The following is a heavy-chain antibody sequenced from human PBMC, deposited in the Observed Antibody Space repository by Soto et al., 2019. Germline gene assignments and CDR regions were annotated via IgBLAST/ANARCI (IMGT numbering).Heavy chain of an antibody. CDR1: GFTFSSYG. CDR3: AKIGDYYFWSGGVDY. D-gene: IGHD3-3*01. V-gene: IGHV3-30*18. J-gene: IGHJ4*02. Sequence: GGSQRLSCAASGFTFSSYGMHWVRQAPGKGLEWVAVISYDGSNKYYADSVKGRFTISGDNSKNTLYLQMNSLRAEDTAVYYCAKIGDYYFWSGGVDYWGQGTLATVSS. CDR2: ISYDGSNK.